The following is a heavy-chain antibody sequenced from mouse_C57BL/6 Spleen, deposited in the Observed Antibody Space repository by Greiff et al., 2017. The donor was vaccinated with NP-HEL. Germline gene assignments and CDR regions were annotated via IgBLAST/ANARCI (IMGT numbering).Heavy chain of an antibody. J-gene: IGHJ4*01. CDR3: ARDRSNLSLYAMDY. CDR2: ISDGGSYT. Sequence: DVQLVESGGGLVKPGGSLKLSCAASGFTFSSYAMSWVRQTPEKRLEWVATISDGGSYTYYPDNVKGRFTISRDNAKNNLYLQMSHLKSEDTAMYYCARDRSNLSLYAMDYWGQGTSVTVSS. CDR1: GFTFSSYA. D-gene: IGHD1-1*01. V-gene: IGHV5-4*01.